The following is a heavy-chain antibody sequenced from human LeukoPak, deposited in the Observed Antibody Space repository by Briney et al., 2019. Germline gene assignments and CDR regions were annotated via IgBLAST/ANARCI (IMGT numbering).Heavy chain of an antibody. D-gene: IGHD3-9*01. CDR1: GGTFSSYA. J-gene: IGHJ5*02. CDR3: ASGGDILTGYYNGPSYNWFDP. Sequence: GASVKVSCKASGGTFSSYAISWVRQAPGQGLEWMGGIIITISGATNYEKTFRGRVTIRADESTSTAYMELSSLRSEDTAVYFCASGGDILTGYYNGPSYNWFDPWGQGTLVTVSS. CDR2: IIITISGAT. V-gene: IGHV1-69*13.